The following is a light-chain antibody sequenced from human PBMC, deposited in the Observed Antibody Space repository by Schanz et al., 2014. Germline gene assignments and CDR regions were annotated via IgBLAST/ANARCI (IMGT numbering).Light chain of an antibody. CDR2: GAS. V-gene: IGKV3D-20*02. Sequence: EIVLTQSPGTLSLSPGERATLSCRASQSVSSSYLAWYQQKPGQAPRLLIYGASSRATGIPDRFSGSGSGREFTLTVSSLQPEYFAVYYCQQRSSWPLTFGGGTKVEIK. CDR1: QSVSSSY. CDR3: QQRSSWPLT. J-gene: IGKJ4*02.